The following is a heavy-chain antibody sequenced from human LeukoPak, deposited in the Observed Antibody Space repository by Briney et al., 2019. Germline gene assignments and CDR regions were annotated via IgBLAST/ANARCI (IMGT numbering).Heavy chain of an antibody. CDR1: GYTFTGYY. Sequence: ASVKVSCKASGYTFTGYYMHWVRQAPGQGLEWMGRINPNSGGTNYAQKFQGRVTMTRDTSTSTAYMELSRLRSDDTAVYYCARDRRYSGSYPLGYWGQGTLVTVSS. V-gene: IGHV1-2*06. D-gene: IGHD1-26*01. J-gene: IGHJ4*02. CDR3: ARDRRYSGSYPLGY. CDR2: INPNSGGT.